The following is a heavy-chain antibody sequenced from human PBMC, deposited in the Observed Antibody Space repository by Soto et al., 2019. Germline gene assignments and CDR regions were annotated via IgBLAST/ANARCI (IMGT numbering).Heavy chain of an antibody. CDR1: EYTFTGYY. J-gene: IGHJ4*02. V-gene: IGHV1-2*02. D-gene: IGHD6-6*01. Sequence: QVQLVQSGAEVKKPGASVKVSCKASEYTFTGYYMHWVRQAPGQGPEWMGWINPNSGGTTYAQKFQGRVTVTRDTSISTAYMELSSLIYDDTAVYYCEREESSSLDYWGKGTLVTVSS. CDR2: INPNSGGT. CDR3: EREESSSLDY.